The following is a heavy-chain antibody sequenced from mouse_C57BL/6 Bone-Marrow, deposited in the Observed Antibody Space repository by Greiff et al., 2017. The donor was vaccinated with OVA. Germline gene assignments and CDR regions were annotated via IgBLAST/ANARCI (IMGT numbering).Heavy chain of an antibody. CDR2: IDPENGDT. J-gene: IGHJ2*01. V-gene: IGHV14-4*01. CDR3: TRGSGYFDY. CDR1: GFNIKDDY. D-gene: IGHD3-2*02. Sequence: EVQLQESGAELVRPGASVKLSCTASGFNIKDDYMHWVKQRPEQGLEWIGWIDPENGDTEYASKFQGKATITADTSSNTAYLQLSSLTSEDTAVYYCTRGSGYFDYWGQGTTLTVSS.